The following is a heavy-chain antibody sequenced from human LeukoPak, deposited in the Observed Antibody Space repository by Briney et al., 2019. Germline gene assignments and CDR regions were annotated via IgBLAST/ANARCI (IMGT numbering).Heavy chain of an antibody. D-gene: IGHD3-22*01. Sequence: SETLSLTCAVYGGSFSGYYWSWIRQPPGKGLEWIGEINHSGSTNYNPSLKSRVTISVDTSKNQFSLKLSSVTAADTAVYYCAKRMYYYDSSGYYAGAFDIWGQGTMVTVSS. CDR2: INHSGST. V-gene: IGHV4-34*01. CDR3: AKRMYYYDSSGYYAGAFDI. CDR1: GGSFSGYY. J-gene: IGHJ3*02.